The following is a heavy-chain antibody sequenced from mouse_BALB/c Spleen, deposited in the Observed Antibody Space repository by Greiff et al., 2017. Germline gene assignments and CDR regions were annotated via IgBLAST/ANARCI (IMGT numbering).Heavy chain of an antibody. CDR2: ISNGCGST. J-gene: IGHJ4*01. CDR3: ARRADYYAMDY. Sequence: EVMLVESGGGLVQPGGSLKLSCAASGFTFSSYTMSWVRQTPEKRLEWVAYISNGCGSTYYPDTVKGRFTISRDNAKNTLYLQMSSLKSEDTAMYYCARRADYYAMDYWGQGTSVTVSS. CDR1: GFTFSSYT. V-gene: IGHV5-12-2*01.